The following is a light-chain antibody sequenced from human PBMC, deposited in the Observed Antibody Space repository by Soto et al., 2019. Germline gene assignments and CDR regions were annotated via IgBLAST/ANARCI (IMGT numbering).Light chain of an antibody. CDR3: QQYCSSPPWT. J-gene: IGKJ1*01. Sequence: EIVLTQSPGTLSLSPGERATLSCRASQSVSSSYLAWFQHKPGQAPRLLIFGASGRATGIPDRFSGSGSGTKFTLTISSMEAEEFAVYYCQQYCSSPPWTFGQGTKVDIK. CDR2: GAS. V-gene: IGKV3-20*01. CDR1: QSVSSSY.